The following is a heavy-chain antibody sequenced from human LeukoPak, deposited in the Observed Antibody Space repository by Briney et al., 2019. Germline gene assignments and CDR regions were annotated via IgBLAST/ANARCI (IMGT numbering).Heavy chain of an antibody. Sequence: PGGSLRLSCAASGFTFSDYYMSWIRQAPGKGLEWVSYISSSGSTIYYADSVKGRFTISRDNAKNSLYLQMNSLRAEDTAVYYCARAHCRSTSCYYGDAFDIWGQGTMVTVSS. D-gene: IGHD2-2*01. CDR3: ARAHCRSTSCYYGDAFDI. J-gene: IGHJ3*02. CDR2: ISSSGSTI. CDR1: GFTFSDYY. V-gene: IGHV3-11*01.